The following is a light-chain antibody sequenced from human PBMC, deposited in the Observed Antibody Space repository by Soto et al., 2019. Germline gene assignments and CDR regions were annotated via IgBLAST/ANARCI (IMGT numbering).Light chain of an antibody. J-gene: IGKJ5*01. CDR3: HSRA. V-gene: IGKV1-5*03. CDR2: KAS. Sequence: DIQMTPSPSSLSALVGHRVTITCRASQSIRRWLAWYQQTPGKAPKLLIYKASTLEVGVPSRFSGSGSETEFTLTISRLQPYDCATYFCHSRAFGQGTRLEIK. CDR1: QSIRRW.